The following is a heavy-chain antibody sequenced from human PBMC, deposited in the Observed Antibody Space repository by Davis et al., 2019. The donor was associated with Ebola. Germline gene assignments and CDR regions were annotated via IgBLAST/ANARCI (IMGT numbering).Heavy chain of an antibody. CDR1: GYIFTRHG. CDR3: ARDAVGNSGDDYYYYGMDV. D-gene: IGHD5-12*01. CDR2: ISPYNGNT. J-gene: IGHJ6*02. Sequence: AASVKVSCKTSGYIFTRHGISWVRQAPGQGLEWMGWISPYNGNTNYAQKFQGRVTMTTDTSTRTAYMELRSLRSDDTAVYYCARDAVGNSGDDYYYYGMDVWGQGTTVTVSS. V-gene: IGHV1-18*01.